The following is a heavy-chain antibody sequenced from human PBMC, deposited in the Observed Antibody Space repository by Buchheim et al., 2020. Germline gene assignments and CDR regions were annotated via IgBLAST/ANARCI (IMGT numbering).Heavy chain of an antibody. Sequence: QVHLVESGGMVVQPGRSLRLSCTGSGFTFSRYALNWVRQAPGQGLEWVGGIAYDSSCMTYADSVRGRFTISRDNTRNTLYLQLNSLRHEDTATYYCVYQFLALDTWGQG. V-gene: IGHV3-30-3*01. CDR2: IAYDSSCM. D-gene: IGHD2-21*01. CDR3: VYQFLALDT. CDR1: GFTFSRYA. J-gene: IGHJ5*02.